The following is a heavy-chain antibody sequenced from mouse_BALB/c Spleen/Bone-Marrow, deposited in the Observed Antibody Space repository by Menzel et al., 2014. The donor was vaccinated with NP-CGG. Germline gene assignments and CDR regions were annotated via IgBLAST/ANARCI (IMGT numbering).Heavy chain of an antibody. Sequence: EVQGAESGGGLVKSGGSLKLSCAASGFTFSSYTMSWVRQTPEKRLEWVATISSGGSYTYYPDSVKGRFTISRDNAKNTLYLQMSSLKSEDTAMYYCTRDAMDYWGQGTSVTVTS. CDR1: GFTFSSYT. CDR2: ISSGGSYT. J-gene: IGHJ4*01. CDR3: TRDAMDY. V-gene: IGHV5-6-4*01.